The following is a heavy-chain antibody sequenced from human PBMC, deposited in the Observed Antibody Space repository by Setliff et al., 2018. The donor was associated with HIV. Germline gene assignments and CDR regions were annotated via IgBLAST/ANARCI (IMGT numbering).Heavy chain of an antibody. CDR3: AREDSSWYGSLDY. D-gene: IGHD6-13*01. V-gene: IGHV3-23*01. J-gene: IGHJ4*02. CDR1: GFTFSNYA. Sequence: PGGSLRLSCAASGFTFSNYAMSWVRQAPGKGLQWVSSVSGSGGTTKYADFVKGRFTISRDNSKNTVYLQMNSLRAEDMAIYYCAREDSSWYGSLDYWGQGTPVTVSS. CDR2: VSGSGGTT.